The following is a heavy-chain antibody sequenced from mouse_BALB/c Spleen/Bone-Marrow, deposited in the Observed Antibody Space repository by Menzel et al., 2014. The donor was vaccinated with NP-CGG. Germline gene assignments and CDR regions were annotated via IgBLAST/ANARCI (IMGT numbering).Heavy chain of an antibody. CDR2: ILPGSGTA. CDR3: ARASIVPYYFDF. Sequence: VQLQQSGAELMKPGASVKISCKATGYTFSNYWIDWVKQRPGHGLEWIGEILPGSGTANYNEKFKGKATFTADTSSNTAYMQLNSLTSEDSALYYCARASIVPYYFDFWGQGTPLTVSS. CDR1: GYTFSNYW. V-gene: IGHV1-9*01. D-gene: IGHD2-12*01. J-gene: IGHJ2*01.